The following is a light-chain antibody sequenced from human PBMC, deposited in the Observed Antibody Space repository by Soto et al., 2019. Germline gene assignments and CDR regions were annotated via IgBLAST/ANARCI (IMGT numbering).Light chain of an antibody. J-gene: IGKJ4*01. CDR1: QSLLHSNGFKY. CDR3: MQALQIPLT. CDR2: LGS. V-gene: IGKV2-28*01. Sequence: DIVMTQSPLSLPVTPGEPASISCRSSQSLLHSNGFKYLDWYLQKPGQSPQLLIYLGSNRASGVSDRFSGSGSGTDFTLKISRVEAEDVGVYHCMQALQIPLTFGGGTKVEIK.